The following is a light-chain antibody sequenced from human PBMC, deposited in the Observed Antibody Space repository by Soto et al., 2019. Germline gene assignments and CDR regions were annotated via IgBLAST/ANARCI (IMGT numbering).Light chain of an antibody. Sequence: QSALTQPASVSGSPGQSITISCTGTSSDVGGYNYVSWYQQHPGKAPKLMIYDVSNRPSGVSNRFSGSKSGTSASLAITGLQAEDEADYYCQSYDSSLSAPYVFGTGTKVTVL. V-gene: IGLV2-14*01. CDR2: DVS. CDR3: QSYDSSLSAPYV. J-gene: IGLJ1*01. CDR1: SSDVGGYNY.